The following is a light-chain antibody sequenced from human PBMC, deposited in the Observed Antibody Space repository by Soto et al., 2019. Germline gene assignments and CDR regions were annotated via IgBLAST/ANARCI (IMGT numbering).Light chain of an antibody. CDR1: QSVSNNY. CDR3: QQYGSSPRT. J-gene: IGKJ1*01. V-gene: IGKV3-20*01. CDR2: GAS. Sequence: EIVLTQSQRTLYLSPGERANLSCRASQSVSNNYLAWYQQKPDQAPRLLIYGASSRATGIPDKFSGSGSGTDVTLTISRLEPEDFALYYGQQYGSSPRTFGQGTKVEIK.